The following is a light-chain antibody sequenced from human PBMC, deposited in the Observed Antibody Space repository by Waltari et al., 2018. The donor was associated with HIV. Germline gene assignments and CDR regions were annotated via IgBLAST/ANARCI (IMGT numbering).Light chain of an antibody. CDR1: QSVSGY. CDR3: QQRTNGPPRLA. V-gene: IGKV3-11*01. CDR2: DAS. J-gene: IGKJ4*01. Sequence: ENVLTQSPATLSLSPGERATLSCRTSQSVSGYFAWYQQKPGQAPRLLIYDASKRATGIPARFSGSGSGTDFTLTISSLEPEDCAVYYCQQRTNGPPRLAFGGGTKVEI.